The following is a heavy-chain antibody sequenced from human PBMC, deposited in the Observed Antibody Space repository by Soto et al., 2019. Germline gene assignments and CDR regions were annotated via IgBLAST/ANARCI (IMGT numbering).Heavy chain of an antibody. CDR1: GDSVSSNSAA. V-gene: IGHV6-1*01. CDR3: ARALRGCSSTSCYGVNWFDP. D-gene: IGHD2-2*01. CDR2: TYYRSKWYN. Sequence: QTLSLTCAISGDSVSSNSAAWNWIRQSPSRGLEWLGRTYYRSKWYNDYAVSVKSRITINPDTSKNQFSLQLNSVTPEDTAVYYCARALRGCSSTSCYGVNWFDPWGQGTLVTVSS. J-gene: IGHJ5*02.